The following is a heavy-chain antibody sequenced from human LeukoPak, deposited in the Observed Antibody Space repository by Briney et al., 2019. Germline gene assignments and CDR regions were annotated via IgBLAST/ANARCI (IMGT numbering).Heavy chain of an antibody. CDR3: ASGVYHDILTGYYPPDY. CDR1: GGTFSSYA. D-gene: IGHD3-9*01. Sequence: GASVKVSCKASGGTFSSYAISWVRQAPGQGLEWMGGIIPIFGTANYAQKFQGRVTITTDESTSTAYMELSSLRSEDTAVYYCASGVYHDILTGYYPPDYWGQGTLVTVSS. V-gene: IGHV1-69*05. CDR2: IIPIFGTA. J-gene: IGHJ4*02.